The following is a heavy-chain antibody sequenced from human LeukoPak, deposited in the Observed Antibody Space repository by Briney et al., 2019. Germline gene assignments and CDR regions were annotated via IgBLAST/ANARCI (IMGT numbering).Heavy chain of an antibody. J-gene: IGHJ4*02. CDR3: ARAHYYGSGSYPTYFAG. CDR1: GFTFGSYS. D-gene: IGHD3-10*01. V-gene: IGHV3-21*01. Sequence: PGGSLRLSCAASGFTFGSYSMNWVRQAPGKGLEWVSSITNNSSYKYYADSVKGRFTISRDNSKNTLYLQVNSLRAEDTAVYYFARAHYYGSGSYPTYFAGGGQGTLVTVSA. CDR2: ITNNSSYK.